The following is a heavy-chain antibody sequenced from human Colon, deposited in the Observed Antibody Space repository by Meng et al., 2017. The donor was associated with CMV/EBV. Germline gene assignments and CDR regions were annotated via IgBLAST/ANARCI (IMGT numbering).Heavy chain of an antibody. CDR2: ISYDGSIK. V-gene: IGHV3-30*19. Sequence: GESLKISCAASGFTFSGSGMPWVRQAPGKGLEWVALISYDGSIKYYVDSVKGRSTISRDNSKNTLSLQMNSLRGDDTAVYYCVRVGDYPGGYFDYWGLGTLVTVSS. D-gene: IGHD4-17*01. CDR1: GFTFSGSG. CDR3: VRVGDYPGGYFDY. J-gene: IGHJ4*01.